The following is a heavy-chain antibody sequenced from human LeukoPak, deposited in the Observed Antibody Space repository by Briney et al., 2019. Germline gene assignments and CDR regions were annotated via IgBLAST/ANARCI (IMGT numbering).Heavy chain of an antibody. CDR2: ISACNGNT. Sequence: GASVKVSCKASGYTFTNYGISWVRRAPGQGLEWMGWISACNGNTNYAQKFQGRVTMTAETSTSTAYMELRSLRSDDTAVYYCARDSITTVRGVIRGSSDFDYWGQGTLVTVSS. CDR1: GYTFTNYG. CDR3: ARDSITTVRGVIRGSSDFDY. V-gene: IGHV1-18*04. D-gene: IGHD3-10*01. J-gene: IGHJ4*02.